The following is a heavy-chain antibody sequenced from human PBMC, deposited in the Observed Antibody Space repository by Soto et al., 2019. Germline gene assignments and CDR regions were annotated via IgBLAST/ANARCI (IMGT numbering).Heavy chain of an antibody. Sequence: SETLSLTCTVSGGSISNGDYYWSWIRQPPGKGLEWIGYIYHSGSTYYNPSLKSRVTISVDTSKNEFSLKLSSVTAADTAVYYCAREGVGARNFYGLDVWGQGTTVTVSS. D-gene: IGHD1-26*01. CDR1: GGSISNGDYY. J-gene: IGHJ6*02. CDR3: AREGVGARNFYGLDV. CDR2: IYHSGST. V-gene: IGHV4-30-4*01.